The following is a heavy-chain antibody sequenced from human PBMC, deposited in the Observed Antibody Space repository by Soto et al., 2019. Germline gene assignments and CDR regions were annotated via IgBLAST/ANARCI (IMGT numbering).Heavy chain of an antibody. CDR3: ARGHQLLTYDY. J-gene: IGHJ4*02. V-gene: IGHV4-34*01. Sequence: TLSLTFAVYGGSFSGYYWSWIRQPPGKGLEWIGEINHSGSTNYNPSLKSRVTISVDTSKNQFSLKLSSVTAADTAVYYCARGHQLLTYDYWGQGTLVTVSS. CDR1: GGSFSGYY. D-gene: IGHD2-2*01. CDR2: INHSGST.